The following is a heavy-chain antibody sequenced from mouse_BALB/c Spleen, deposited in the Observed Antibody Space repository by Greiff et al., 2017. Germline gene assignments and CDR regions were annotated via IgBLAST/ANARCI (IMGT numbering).Heavy chain of an antibody. CDR3: AVLGSFAMDY. Sequence: EVHLVESGPGLVKPSQSLSLTCTVTGYSITSDYAWNWIRQFPGNKLEWMGYISYSGSTSYNPSLKSRISITRDTSKNQFFLQLNSVTTEDTATYYCAVLGSFAMDYWGQGTSVTVSS. V-gene: IGHV3-2*02. CDR1: GYSITSDYA. CDR2: ISYSGST. D-gene: IGHD2-10*02. J-gene: IGHJ4*01.